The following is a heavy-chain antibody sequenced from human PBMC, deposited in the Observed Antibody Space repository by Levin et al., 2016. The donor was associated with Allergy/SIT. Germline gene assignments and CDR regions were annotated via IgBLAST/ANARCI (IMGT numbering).Heavy chain of an antibody. CDR2: IIPIFGTA. CDR3: AGPDDYIMGRDYYGMDV. V-gene: IGHV1-69*01. J-gene: IGHJ6*02. D-gene: IGHD4-11*01. Sequence: WVRQAPGQGLEWIGGIIPIFGTANYAQKFQGRVTITADESTSTAYMELSSLRSEDTAVYYCAGPDDYIMGRDYYGMDVWGQGTTVTVSS.